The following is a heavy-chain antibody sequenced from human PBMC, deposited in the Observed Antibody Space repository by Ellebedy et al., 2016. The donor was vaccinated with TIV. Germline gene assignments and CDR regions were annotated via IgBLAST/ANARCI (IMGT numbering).Heavy chain of an antibody. D-gene: IGHD2-15*01. CDR1: GFTFSNYN. CDR3: SRGWSTPDS. J-gene: IGHJ4*02. CDR2: IRSTGSDK. Sequence: PGGSLRLSCVAPGFTFSNYNMNWVRQSPGKGLEWVSSIRSTGSDKYYAESVKGRFTISRDNAQDTLFLQMNSLRTEDTAVYFCSRGWSTPDSWGQGTLVIVSS. V-gene: IGHV3-21*06.